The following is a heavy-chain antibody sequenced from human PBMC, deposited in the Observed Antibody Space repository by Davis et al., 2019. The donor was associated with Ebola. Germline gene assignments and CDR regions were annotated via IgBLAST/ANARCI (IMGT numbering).Heavy chain of an antibody. Sequence: MPSETLSLTCTVSGGSISSSSYYWGWIRQPPGKGLEWIGSIYYSGSTNYNPSLKSRVTISVDTSKNQFSLKLSSVTAADTAVYYCARELRTVTTKWVFDYWGQGTLVTVSS. J-gene: IGHJ4*02. CDR1: GGSISSSSYY. CDR3: ARELRTVTTKWVFDY. V-gene: IGHV4-39*07. D-gene: IGHD4-17*01. CDR2: IYYSGST.